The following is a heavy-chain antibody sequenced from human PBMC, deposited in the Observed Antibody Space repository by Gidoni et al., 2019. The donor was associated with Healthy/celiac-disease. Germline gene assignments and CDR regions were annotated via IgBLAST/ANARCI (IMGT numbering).Heavy chain of an antibody. CDR2: ISWNSGII. J-gene: IGHJ4*02. Sequence: EVQLVESGGGLVQPGRSLRRSCAAAGVTCDDYAMHWGRQAPGKGLEWVSGISWNSGIIGYADSVKGRFTISRDNAKNSLYLQINSLRAEDPALYYCAKDSLRGSGSFYPFDYWGQGTLVTVSS. V-gene: IGHV3-9*01. CDR3: AKDSLRGSGSFYPFDY. D-gene: IGHD3-10*01. CDR1: GVTCDDYA.